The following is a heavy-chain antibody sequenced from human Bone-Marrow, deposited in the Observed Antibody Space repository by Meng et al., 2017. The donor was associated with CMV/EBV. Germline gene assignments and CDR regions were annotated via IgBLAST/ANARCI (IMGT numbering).Heavy chain of an antibody. V-gene: IGHV3-9*01. CDR1: GFTFDDYA. Sequence: SLKISCAASGFTFDDYAMHWVRQAPGKGLEWVSGISWNSGSIGYADSVKGRFTISRDNAKNSLYLQMNRLRAEDTALYYCAKGFGGPYYFDYWGQGTLVTVSS. CDR2: ISWNSGSI. CDR3: AKGFGGPYYFDY. D-gene: IGHD3-10*01. J-gene: IGHJ4*02.